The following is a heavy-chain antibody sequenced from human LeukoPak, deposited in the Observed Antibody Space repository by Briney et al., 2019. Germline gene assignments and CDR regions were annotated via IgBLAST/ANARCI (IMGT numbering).Heavy chain of an antibody. CDR2: IYSGGNT. Sequence: GGSLRLSCAASGFTVSSNFMNWVRQAPGKGLEWVSAIYSGGNTYYADSVKGRFTISRDNSKNTLYLQMNSLRAEDTAVYYCASETSGYYYYGMDVWGKGTTVTVSS. V-gene: IGHV3-53*01. CDR1: GFTVSSNF. CDR3: ASETSGYYYYGMDV. J-gene: IGHJ6*04.